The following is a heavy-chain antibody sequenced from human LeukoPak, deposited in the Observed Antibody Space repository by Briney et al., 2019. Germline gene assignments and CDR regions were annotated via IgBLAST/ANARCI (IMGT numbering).Heavy chain of an antibody. CDR3: ARLAGNNWLDP. Sequence: GESLKISCQSSGHSFASYWIGWVRQMPRQGLEWMGIIYPGDSDTRYSPSFEGQVTISVDKSITTAYLQWTSLKASDTAMYYCARLAGNNWLDPWGQGTLVTVSS. V-gene: IGHV5-51*01. CDR1: GHSFASYW. CDR2: IYPGDSDT. J-gene: IGHJ5*02.